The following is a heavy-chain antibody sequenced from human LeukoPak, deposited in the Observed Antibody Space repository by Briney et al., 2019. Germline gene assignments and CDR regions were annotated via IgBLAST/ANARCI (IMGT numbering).Heavy chain of an antibody. D-gene: IGHD3-3*01. Sequence: GGSLRLSCAASGFTFSSYAMHWVRQAPGKGLEWVVVISYDGSNKYYADSVKGRFTISRDNSKNTLYLQMNSLRAEDTAVYYCARDRAYFFGVVIWRQFDYWGQGTLVTVSS. CDR1: GFTFSSYA. V-gene: IGHV3-30-3*01. J-gene: IGHJ4*02. CDR2: ISYDGSNK. CDR3: ARDRAYFFGVVIWRQFDY.